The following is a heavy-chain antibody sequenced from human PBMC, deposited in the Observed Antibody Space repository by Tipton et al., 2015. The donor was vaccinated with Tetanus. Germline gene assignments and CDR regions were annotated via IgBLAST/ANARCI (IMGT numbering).Heavy chain of an antibody. CDR3: ARDWLDSSSSGSSDY. D-gene: IGHD6-6*01. J-gene: IGHJ4*02. CDR1: GYTFTSYG. CDR2: ISAYNGNT. Sequence: QVQLVQSGAEVKKPGASVKVSCKASGYTFTSYGISWVRQAPGQGLEWIGWISAYNGNTNYAQKLQGRVPMTTDTSTSTAYMELRSLRSDDTAVYYCARDWLDSSSSGSSDYWGQGTLVTVSS. V-gene: IGHV1-18*04.